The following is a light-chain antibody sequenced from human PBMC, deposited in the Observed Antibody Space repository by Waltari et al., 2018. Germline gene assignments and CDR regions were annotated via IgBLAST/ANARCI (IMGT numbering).Light chain of an antibody. Sequence: TCRASQVISESLAGYQQKPGKAPKLLLYVTSRLESGVPSRFIGRGSGTDYTLTISSLQTEDFATYFCQQYDITPWTFGQGTEVEIK. CDR3: QQYDITPWT. V-gene: IGKV1-NL1*01. CDR1: QVISES. J-gene: IGKJ1*01. CDR2: VTS.